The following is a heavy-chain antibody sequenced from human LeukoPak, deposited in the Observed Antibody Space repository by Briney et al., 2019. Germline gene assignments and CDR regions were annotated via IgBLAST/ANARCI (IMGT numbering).Heavy chain of an antibody. J-gene: IGHJ4*02. D-gene: IGHD3-10*02. CDR1: GLTLRNAW. CDR2: ISASGGST. CDR3: AKDAPGYYDVDYFDY. V-gene: IGHV3-23*01. Sequence: PGGSLRLSCAASGLTLRNAWMSWVRQAQGKGLEWVSGISASGGSTYYADSVKGRFTISRDNSKNTLYLQMNSLRAEDTAVYYCAKDAPGYYDVDYFDYWGQGTLVTVSS.